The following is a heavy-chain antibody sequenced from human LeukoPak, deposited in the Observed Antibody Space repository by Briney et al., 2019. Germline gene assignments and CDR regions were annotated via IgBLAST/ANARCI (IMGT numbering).Heavy chain of an antibody. CDR1: GFTFSSYA. V-gene: IGHV3-30*14. D-gene: IGHD1-26*01. J-gene: IGHJ6*02. Sequence: PGGSLRLSCAASGFTFSSYAMHWVRQAPGKGLEWVAVISYDGSNKYYADSVKGRFTISRDNSKNTLYLQMNSLRAEDTAVYYCARDSSGSYPYYYYYGMDVWGQGTTVTVSS. CDR3: ARDSSGSYPYYYYYGMDV. CDR2: ISYDGSNK.